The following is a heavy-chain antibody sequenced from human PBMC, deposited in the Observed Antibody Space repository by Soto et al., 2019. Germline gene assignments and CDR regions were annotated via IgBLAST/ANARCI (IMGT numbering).Heavy chain of an antibody. CDR1: GFTFSSYG. Sequence: GGSLRLSCAASGFTFSSYGMHWVRQAPGKGLEWVAVISYDGSNKYYADSVKGRFTISRDNSKNTLYLQMNSLRAEDTAVYYCAKDGSYDSSGYCDYWGQGTLVNVSS. V-gene: IGHV3-30*18. CDR3: AKDGSYDSSGYCDY. D-gene: IGHD3-22*01. J-gene: IGHJ4*02. CDR2: ISYDGSNK.